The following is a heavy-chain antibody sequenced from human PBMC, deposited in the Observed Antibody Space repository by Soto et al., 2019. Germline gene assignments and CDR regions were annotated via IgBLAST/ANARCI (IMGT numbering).Heavy chain of an antibody. CDR2: IYSSGTT. V-gene: IGHV4-4*07. Sequence: SETLSLTCTVSGISIDNYYCSWIRQSAGKGLEWIGRIYSSGTTNYNPSLKSRVTMSVDMSKSQFSLNVRSVTAADTAVYYCVRDVGGSGWFDPWGQGTLVTVSS. J-gene: IGHJ5*02. CDR3: VRDVGGSGWFDP. CDR1: GISIDNYY.